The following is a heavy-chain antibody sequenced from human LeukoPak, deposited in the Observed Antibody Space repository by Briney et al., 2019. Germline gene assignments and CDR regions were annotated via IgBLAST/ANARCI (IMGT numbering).Heavy chain of an antibody. D-gene: IGHD6-19*01. CDR2: ISSSSSTI. Sequence: PGGSLRLSCAASGFTFSSYSMNWVRQAPGKGLEWVSYISSSSSTIYYADSVKGRFTISRDNSKNTLYLQMNSLRAEDTAVYYCAKDKAPGYSSGWYYFDYWGQGTLVTVSS. J-gene: IGHJ4*02. V-gene: IGHV3-48*01. CDR3: AKDKAPGYSSGWYYFDY. CDR1: GFTFSSYS.